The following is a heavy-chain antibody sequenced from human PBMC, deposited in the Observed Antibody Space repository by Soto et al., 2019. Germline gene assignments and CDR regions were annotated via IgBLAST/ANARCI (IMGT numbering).Heavy chain of an antibody. Sequence: SQTLSLTCAISGDSVSSNSAAWNWIRQSPSRGLEWLGRTYYRSEWYNDYALSVKSRISINPDTSKNQFSLQLNSVTPEDTAVYYCARYCSGGNCYNNWFDPWGQGTLVTVSS. CDR1: GDSVSSNSAA. J-gene: IGHJ5*02. D-gene: IGHD2-15*01. CDR3: ARYCSGGNCYNNWFDP. V-gene: IGHV6-1*01. CDR2: TYYRSEWYN.